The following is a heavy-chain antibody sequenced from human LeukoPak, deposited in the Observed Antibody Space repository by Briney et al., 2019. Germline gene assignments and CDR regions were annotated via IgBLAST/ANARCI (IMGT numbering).Heavy chain of an antibody. CDR2: INSDGSST. J-gene: IGHJ4*02. CDR1: GFTFSSYW. V-gene: IGHV3-74*01. D-gene: IGHD3-22*01. CDR3: ARAQVYYDSSGYYYVY. Sequence: GGSLRLSCAASGFTFSSYWMHWVRQAPWKGLVWASRINSDGSSTSYADSVKGRFTISRDNAKNTLYLQMNSLRAEDTAVYYCARAQVYYDSSGYYYVYWGQGTLVTVSS.